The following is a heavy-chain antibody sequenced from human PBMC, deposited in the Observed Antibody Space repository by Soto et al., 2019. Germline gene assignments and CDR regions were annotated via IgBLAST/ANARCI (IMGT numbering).Heavy chain of an antibody. D-gene: IGHD6-19*01. CDR3: AKPDFSYSSGWYFDY. Sequence: EVQLLESGGGLVQPGGSLRLSCAASGFTFSSYAMSWVRQAPGKGLEWVSAISGSGGGTYYADSVKGRFTISRDNSKNTLYLQMNSLRDEDTAVYYCAKPDFSYSSGWYFDYWGQGTLVTVSS. V-gene: IGHV3-23*01. CDR2: ISGSGGGT. J-gene: IGHJ4*02. CDR1: GFTFSSYA.